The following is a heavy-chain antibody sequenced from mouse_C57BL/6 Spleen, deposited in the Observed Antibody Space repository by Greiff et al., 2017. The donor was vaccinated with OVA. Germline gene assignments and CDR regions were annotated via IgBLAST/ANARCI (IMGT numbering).Heavy chain of an antibody. CDR3: VRHLPTVGFDY. V-gene: IGHV10-1*01. CDR1: GFSFNTYA. D-gene: IGHD1-1*01. Sequence: EADGGLVQPKGSLKLSCAASGFSFNTYAMNWVRQAPGKGLEWVARIRSKSNNYATYYADSVKDRFTISRDDSESMLYLQMNNLKTEDTAMYYCVRHLPTVGFDYWGQGTTLTVSS. J-gene: IGHJ2*01. CDR2: IRSKSNNYAT.